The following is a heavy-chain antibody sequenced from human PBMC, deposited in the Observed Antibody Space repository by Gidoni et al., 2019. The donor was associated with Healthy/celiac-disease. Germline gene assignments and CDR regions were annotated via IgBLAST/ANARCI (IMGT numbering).Heavy chain of an antibody. V-gene: IGHV4-59*01. CDR1: GGPTRSYY. CDR3: AREIRTGYQYGMDV. Sequence: QVQLPESGPGLVKPSEPLSLTSTVSGGPTRSYYWSWIRQPPGKGLEWFGYIYYSGSTNDNPSLKSRVTISVDTSKNQFSLKLSSVTAADTAVYYWAREIRTGYQYGMDVWGQGTTVTVSS. CDR2: IYYSGST. D-gene: IGHD3-9*01. J-gene: IGHJ6*02.